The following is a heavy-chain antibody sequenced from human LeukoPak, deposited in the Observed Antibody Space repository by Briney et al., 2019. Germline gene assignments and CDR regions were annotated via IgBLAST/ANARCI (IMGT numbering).Heavy chain of an antibody. J-gene: IGHJ3*02. CDR2: ISSSSSTI. Sequence: PGGSLRLSCAASGFTLSSYSMNWVRQAPGKGLEWVSYISSSSSTIYYADSVKGRFTISRDNAKNSLYLQMNSLRAEDTAVYYCARGSSSDAFDIWGQGTMVTVSS. D-gene: IGHD6-6*01. V-gene: IGHV3-48*04. CDR3: ARGSSSDAFDI. CDR1: GFTLSSYS.